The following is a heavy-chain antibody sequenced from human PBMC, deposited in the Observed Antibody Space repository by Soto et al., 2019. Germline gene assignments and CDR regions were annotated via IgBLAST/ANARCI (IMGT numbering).Heavy chain of an antibody. CDR3: AMHASRGYSSSWYFDD. V-gene: IGHV4-39*01. CDR2: NYYSAGT. J-gene: IGHJ4*02. CDR1: GGSVSSSSYY. D-gene: IGHD2-2*01. Sequence: QLQLQESGPGLVKPSGTLSLTCYVSGGSVSSSSYYWGWIRQAPGKGLEWMVSNYYSAGTYYNPSLKSRVTTSMDASKKHVSLTVTSVTAADSAIYYCAMHASRGYSSSWYFDDWGQGTPVTVSS.